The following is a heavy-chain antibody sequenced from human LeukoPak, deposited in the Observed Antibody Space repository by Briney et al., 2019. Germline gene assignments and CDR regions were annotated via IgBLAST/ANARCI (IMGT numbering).Heavy chain of an antibody. CDR2: ISGSGGST. Sequence: PGGSLRLSCAASGFTFSDYYMSWIRQAPGKGLEWVSAISGSGGSTYYADSVKGRFTISRDNSKNTLYLQMNSLRAEDTAVYYCAIGVSYSSSWPRYFDYWGQGTLVTVSS. V-gene: IGHV3-23*01. D-gene: IGHD6-13*01. CDR3: AIGVSYSSSWPRYFDY. J-gene: IGHJ4*02. CDR1: GFTFSDYY.